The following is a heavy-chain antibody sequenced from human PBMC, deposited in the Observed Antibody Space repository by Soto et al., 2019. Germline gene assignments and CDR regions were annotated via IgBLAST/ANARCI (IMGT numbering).Heavy chain of an antibody. CDR1: GYTFTSYD. D-gene: IGHD2-2*01. CDR3: AREIVVVPAAKPFDP. Sequence: ASVKVSCKASGYTFTSYDINWVRQATGQGLEWMGWMNPNSGNTGYAQKFQGRVTMTRNTSISTAYMELSSLRSEDTAVYYCAREIVVVPAAKPFDPWGQGTLVTVSS. CDR2: MNPNSGNT. V-gene: IGHV1-8*01. J-gene: IGHJ5*02.